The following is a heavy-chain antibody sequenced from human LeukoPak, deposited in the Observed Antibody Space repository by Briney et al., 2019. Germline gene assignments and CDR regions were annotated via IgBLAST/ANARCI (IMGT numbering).Heavy chain of an antibody. CDR3: ARYSSSWYFDY. D-gene: IGHD6-13*01. CDR2: IYYSGST. CDR1: GGSISSSSYY. J-gene: IGHJ4*02. Sequence: PSETLSLTCTVSGGSISSSSYYWGWLRQPPGTGLEWIGSIYYSGSTYYNPSLKSRVTISVDTSKNQFSLKLSSVTAADTAVYYCARYSSSWYFDYWGQGTLVTVSS. V-gene: IGHV4-39*01.